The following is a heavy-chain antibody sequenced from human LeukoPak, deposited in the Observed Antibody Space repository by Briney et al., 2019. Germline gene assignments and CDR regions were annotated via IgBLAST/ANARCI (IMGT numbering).Heavy chain of an antibody. CDR2: ISSSGIPI. Sequence: PGGSLRLSCAASGFTFSDYYMSWIRQAPGRGLEWVSYISSSGIPIYYADSVKGRFTISRDNAKKSLYLQMNSLRAEDTAVYYCARAGTWGFWYFDLWGRGTLVTVSS. V-gene: IGHV3-11*01. CDR3: ARAGTWGFWYFDL. D-gene: IGHD1-14*01. J-gene: IGHJ2*01. CDR1: GFTFSDYY.